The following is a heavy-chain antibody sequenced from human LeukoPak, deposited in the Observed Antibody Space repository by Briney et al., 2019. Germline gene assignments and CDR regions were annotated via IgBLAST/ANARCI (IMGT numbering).Heavy chain of an antibody. Sequence: GGSLRLSCAASGFTFSSYSMNWVRQAPGKGLEWVSSISSSSSYIYYADSVKGRFTISRDNAKNSLYLQMNSLRAEDTAVYYCARDRFIAVASSDVGSGWFDPWGQGTLVTVSS. V-gene: IGHV3-21*01. CDR1: GFTFSSYS. D-gene: IGHD6-19*01. CDR2: ISSSSSYI. CDR3: ARDRFIAVASSDVGSGWFDP. J-gene: IGHJ5*02.